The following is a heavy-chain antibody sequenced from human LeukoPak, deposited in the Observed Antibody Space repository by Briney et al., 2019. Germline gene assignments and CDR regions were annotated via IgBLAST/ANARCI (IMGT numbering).Heavy chain of an antibody. J-gene: IGHJ3*02. D-gene: IGHD3-10*01. CDR2: ISGSGGST. CDR3: AKGRGTWFGELNAFDI. CDR1: GFTFSSYA. V-gene: IGHV3-23*01. Sequence: GGSLRLSCAASGFTFSSYAMSWVRQAPGKGLEWVSAISGSGGSTYYADSVKGRFTISRDNSKNTLYLQMNSLRAEDTAVYYCAKGRGTWFGELNAFDIWGQGTMVTVSS.